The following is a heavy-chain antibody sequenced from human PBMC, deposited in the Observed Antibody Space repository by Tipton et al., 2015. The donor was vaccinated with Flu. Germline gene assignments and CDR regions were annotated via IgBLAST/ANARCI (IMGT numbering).Heavy chain of an antibody. J-gene: IGHJ4*02. Sequence: TLSLTCTVSGDSLSSYYWSWIRQPAGKGLEWIGRIYTSGGAKYNPSLRGRLTMSVDASKREFSLKLNSVTAADTATYYCARGSGSGTFMIFDFWGQGTLATVSS. D-gene: IGHD3-10*01. V-gene: IGHV4-4*07. CDR2: IYTSGGA. CDR1: GDSLSSYY. CDR3: ARGSGSGTFMIFDF.